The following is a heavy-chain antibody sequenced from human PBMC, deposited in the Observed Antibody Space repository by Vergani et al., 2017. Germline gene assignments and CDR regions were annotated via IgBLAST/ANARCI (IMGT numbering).Heavy chain of an antibody. V-gene: IGHV1-24*01. D-gene: IGHD3-10*01. CDR2: FDPEDGET. CDR3: ATTGSGSCYNEGDYYYYYGMDV. J-gene: IGHJ6*02. CDR1: GYTLTELS. Sequence: QVQLVQSGAEVKKPGASVKVSCKVSGYTLTELSMHWVRQAPGKGLEWMGGFDPEDGETIYAQKFQGRVTMTEDTSTDTAYMELSSLRSEDTAVYYCATTGSGSCYNEGDYYYYYGMDVWGQGTTVTVSS.